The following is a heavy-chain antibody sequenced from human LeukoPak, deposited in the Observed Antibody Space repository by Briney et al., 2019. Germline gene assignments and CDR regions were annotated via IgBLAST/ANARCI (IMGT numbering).Heavy chain of an antibody. CDR3: AREGDTAMTAGYYYYMDV. CDR1: GFTFSSYA. J-gene: IGHJ6*03. CDR2: ISYDGSNK. D-gene: IGHD5-18*01. V-gene: IGHV3-30*04. Sequence: PGGSLRLSCAASGFTFSSYAMHWVRQAPGKGLEWVGVISYDGSNKYYADSVKGRFTISRDNSKNTLYLQMNSLRAEDTAVYYCAREGDTAMTAGYYYYMDVWGKGTTVTVSS.